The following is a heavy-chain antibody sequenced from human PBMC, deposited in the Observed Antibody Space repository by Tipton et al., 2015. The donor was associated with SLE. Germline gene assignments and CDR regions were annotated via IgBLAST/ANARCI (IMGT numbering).Heavy chain of an antibody. CDR2: IKQDGSEK. D-gene: IGHD3-22*01. J-gene: IGHJ5*02. CDR3: ARVKVGGNWFDP. CDR1: GFTFSSYW. Sequence: SLRPSCAASGFTFSSYWMSWVRQAPGKGLEWVANIKQDGSEKYYVDSVKGRFTISRDNAKNSLYLQMNSLRAEDTAVYYCARVKVGGNWFDPWGQGTLVTVSS. V-gene: IGHV3-7*01.